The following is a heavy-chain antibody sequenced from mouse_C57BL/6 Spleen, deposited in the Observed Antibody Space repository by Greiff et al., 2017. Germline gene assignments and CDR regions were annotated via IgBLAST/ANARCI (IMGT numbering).Heavy chain of an antibody. CDR1: GYTFTSYW. V-gene: IGHV1-69*01. CDR3: ARRRESQFDY. J-gene: IGHJ2*01. Sequence: VQLQQPGAELVMPGASVKLSCKASGYTFTSYWMHWVKQRPGQGLEWIGEIDPSDSYTNYNQKFKGKSTLTVDKSSSTAYMQLSSLTSEDSAVYYCARRRESQFDYWGQGTTLTVSS. CDR2: IDPSDSYT.